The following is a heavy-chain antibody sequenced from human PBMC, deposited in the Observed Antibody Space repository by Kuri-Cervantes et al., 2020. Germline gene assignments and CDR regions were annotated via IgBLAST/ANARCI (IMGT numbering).Heavy chain of an antibody. CDR3: TRVRAHCSSTSCYVSSGYYYYYMDV. CDR1: GFTLGDYA. CDR2: IRSKAYGGTT. D-gene: IGHD2-2*01. V-gene: IGHV3-49*04. Sequence: GGSLRLSCTASGFTLGDYAMSWVRQAPGKGLEWVGFIRSKAYGGTTEYAASVKGRFTISRDDSKSIAYLQMNSLKTEDTAVYYCTRVRAHCSSTSCYVSSGYYYYYMDVWGKGTTVTVSS. J-gene: IGHJ6*03.